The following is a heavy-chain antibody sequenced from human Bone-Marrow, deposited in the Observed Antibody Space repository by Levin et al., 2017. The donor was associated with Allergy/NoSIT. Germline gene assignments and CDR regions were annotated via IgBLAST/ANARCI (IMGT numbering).Heavy chain of an antibody. Sequence: SCAASGFTFSSYGMHWVRQAPGKGLEWVAVISYDGSNKYYADSVKGRFTISRDNSKNTLYLQMNSLRAEDTAVYYCAITSGYSSGDDAFDIWGQGTMVTVSS. D-gene: IGHD6-19*01. CDR1: GFTFSSYG. V-gene: IGHV3-30*03. CDR3: AITSGYSSGDDAFDI. CDR2: ISYDGSNK. J-gene: IGHJ3*02.